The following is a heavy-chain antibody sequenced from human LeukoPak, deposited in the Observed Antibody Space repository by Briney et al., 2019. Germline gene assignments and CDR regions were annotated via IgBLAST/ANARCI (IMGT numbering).Heavy chain of an antibody. J-gene: IGHJ4*02. Sequence: PSETLSLTCTVSGGSISGTTHYWGWIRQPPGKGLEWIGYIYYSGSTNYNPSLKSRVTISVDTSKNQFSLKLSSVTAADTAVYYCAWGSSSWTTDYWGQGTLVTVSS. CDR1: GGSISGTTHY. CDR3: AWGSSSWTTDY. CDR2: IYYSGST. D-gene: IGHD6-13*01. V-gene: IGHV4-61*05.